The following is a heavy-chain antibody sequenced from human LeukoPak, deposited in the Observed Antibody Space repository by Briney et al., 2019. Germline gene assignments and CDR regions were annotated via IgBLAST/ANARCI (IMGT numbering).Heavy chain of an antibody. CDR3: ARLEPAYNWFDP. D-gene: IGHD1-1*01. CDR2: IYYSGST. J-gene: IGHJ5*02. CDR1: GGSFSGYY. V-gene: IGHV4-39*01. Sequence: SETLSLTCAVYGGSFSGYYWGWIRQPPGKGLEWIGSIYYSGSTYYNPSLKSRVTISVDTSKNQFPLKLSSVTAADTAVYYCARLEPAYNWFDPWGQGTLVTVSS.